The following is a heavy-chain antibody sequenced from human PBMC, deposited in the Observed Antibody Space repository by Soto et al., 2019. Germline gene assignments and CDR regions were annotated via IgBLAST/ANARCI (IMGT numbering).Heavy chain of an antibody. V-gene: IGHV3-33*01. CDR1: GFTFSSYG. CDR3: ARDSQATGYSSGWYSAGGY. D-gene: IGHD6-19*01. Sequence: PGGSLRLSCAASGFTFSSYGMHWVRQAPGKGLERVAVIWYDGSNKYYADSVKGRFTISRDNSKNTLYLQMNSLRAEDTAVYYCARDSQATGYSSGWYSAGGYWGQGTLVTVSS. CDR2: IWYDGSNK. J-gene: IGHJ4*02.